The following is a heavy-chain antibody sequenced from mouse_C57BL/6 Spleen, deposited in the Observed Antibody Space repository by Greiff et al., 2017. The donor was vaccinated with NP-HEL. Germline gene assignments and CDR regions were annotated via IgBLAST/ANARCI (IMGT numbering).Heavy chain of an antibody. CDR1: GYTFTDYN. V-gene: IGHV1-22*01. J-gene: IGHJ3*01. Sequence: EVKLVESGPELVKPGASVKMSCKASGYTFTDYNMHWVKQSHGKSLEWIGYINPNNGGTSYNQKFKGKATLTVNKSSSTAYMELRSLTSEDSAVYYCARGVAWFAYWGQGTLVTVSA. CDR3: ARGVAWFAY. CDR2: INPNNGGT.